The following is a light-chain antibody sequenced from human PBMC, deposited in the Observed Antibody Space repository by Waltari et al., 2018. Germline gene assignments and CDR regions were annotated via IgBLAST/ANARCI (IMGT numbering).Light chain of an antibody. V-gene: IGLV3-1*01. Sequence: SYEVTQATSVSVSPGQTTTITCSGDALDTKYVSWYQQKAGQSPRLLIYQDTQRPLGIPERFSAANGWSTATLPISGTQSVDEAVYYCQVWDRATAVFGGGTRLTVL. J-gene: IGLJ2*01. CDR2: QDT. CDR1: ALDTKY. CDR3: QVWDRATAV.